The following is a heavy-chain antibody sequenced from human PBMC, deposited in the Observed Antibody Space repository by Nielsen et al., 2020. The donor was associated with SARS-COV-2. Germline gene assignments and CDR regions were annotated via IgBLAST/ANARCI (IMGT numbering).Heavy chain of an antibody. CDR2: ITWNSNRI. V-gene: IGHV3-9*01. J-gene: IGHJ4*02. CDR1: GFIFEDYA. CDR3: AKDPLPYYYDTSGFYFDH. Sequence: SCAASGFIFEDYAMHWVRQAPGKGLEWVSGITWNSNRIVYADSVKGRFTISRDNAENSLYLQMNSLRPEDTALYYCAKDPLPYYYDTSGFYFDHWGQGSLVTVSS. D-gene: IGHD3-22*01.